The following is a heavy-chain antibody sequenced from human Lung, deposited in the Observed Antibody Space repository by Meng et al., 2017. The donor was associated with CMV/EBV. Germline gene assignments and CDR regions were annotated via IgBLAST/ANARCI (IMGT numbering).Heavy chain of an antibody. J-gene: IGHJ4*02. CDR2: FFTGVNA. V-gene: IGHV4-4*07. CDR1: GSSIGRLT. D-gene: IGHD6-13*01. Sequence: SVPTLRKPADTPSLPRCASGSSIGRLTLSCFRWPPTKQLGWIGRFFTGVNAHNNPALKSRVTMSVDTSNNQFSLRLSSVTAADTAVYYCAREQQPILDDYWGQGTLVTVSS. CDR3: AREQQPILDDY.